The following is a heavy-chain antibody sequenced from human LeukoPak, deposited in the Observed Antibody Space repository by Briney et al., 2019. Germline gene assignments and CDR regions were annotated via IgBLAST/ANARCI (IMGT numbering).Heavy chain of an antibody. D-gene: IGHD5-12*01. CDR1: GFTFDDYA. Sequence: PGGSLRLSCAASGFTFDDYAMPWVRQAPGKGLEWVAGISWNRDRIGYADSVKGRFTISRDNAKNSLYLQMNSLRAEDTALYYYAKDIGGGLGSSLHYWGQGTLVTVSS. J-gene: IGHJ4*02. CDR2: ISWNRDRI. CDR3: AKDIGGGLGSSLHY. V-gene: IGHV3-9*01.